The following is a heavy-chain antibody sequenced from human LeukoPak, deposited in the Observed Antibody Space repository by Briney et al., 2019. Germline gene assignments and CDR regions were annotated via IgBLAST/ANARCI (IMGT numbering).Heavy chain of an antibody. V-gene: IGHV4-34*01. CDR1: GFIFSNNA. D-gene: IGHD6-19*01. J-gene: IGHJ4*02. Sequence: GSLRLSCAASGFIFSNNALSWVRQPPGKGLEWIGEINHSGSTNYNPSLKSRVTISVDTSTKQFSLKLSSVTAADTGIYYCARGVRIAVAHPHLDYWGQGSLVTVSS. CDR3: ARGVRIAVAHPHLDY. CDR2: INHSGST.